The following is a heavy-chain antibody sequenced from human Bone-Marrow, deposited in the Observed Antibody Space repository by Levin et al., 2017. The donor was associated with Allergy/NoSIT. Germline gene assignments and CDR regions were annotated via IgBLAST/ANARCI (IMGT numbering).Heavy chain of an antibody. D-gene: IGHD2-2*01. CDR3: ARGLGYCSSVSCYAEGKDWFDP. CDR2: VYHSGNS. V-gene: IGHV4-61*01. CDR1: GGSVRSDSAY. Sequence: SQTLSLTCTVSGGSVRSDSAYWHWIRQPPGKGLEWIGFVYHSGNSKYNPSLKSRVAISIDTSKNQFSLNLNSVTAADTAVYYCARGLGYCSSVSCYAEGKDWFDPWGQGTLVTVSS. J-gene: IGHJ5*02.